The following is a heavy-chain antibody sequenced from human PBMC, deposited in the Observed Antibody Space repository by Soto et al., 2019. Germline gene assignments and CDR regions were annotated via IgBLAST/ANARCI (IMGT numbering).Heavy chain of an antibody. CDR3: ARAVVPAGTNWLDP. Sequence: GGSLRLSCAASGFTFSSYSMNWVRQAPGKGLEWVSSISSSSSYIYYADSVKGRFTISRDNAKNSLYLQMNSLRAEDTAVYYCARAVVPAGTNWLDPWGQGTLVTVSS. D-gene: IGHD2-2*01. CDR1: GFTFSSYS. J-gene: IGHJ5*02. CDR2: ISSSSSYI. V-gene: IGHV3-21*01.